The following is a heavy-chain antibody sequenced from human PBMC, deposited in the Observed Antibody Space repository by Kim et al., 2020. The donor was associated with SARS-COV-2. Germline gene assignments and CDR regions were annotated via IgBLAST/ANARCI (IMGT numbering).Heavy chain of an antibody. CDR2: INHSGST. V-gene: IGHV4-34*01. CDR1: GGSFSGYY. Sequence: SETLSLTCAVYGGSFSGYYWSWIRQPPGKGLEWIGEINHSGSTNYNPSLKSRVTISVDTSKNQFSLKLSSVTAADTAVYYCASGIIAVASYGMDVWGQGTTVTVSS. J-gene: IGHJ6*02. CDR3: ASGIIAVASYGMDV. D-gene: IGHD6-19*01.